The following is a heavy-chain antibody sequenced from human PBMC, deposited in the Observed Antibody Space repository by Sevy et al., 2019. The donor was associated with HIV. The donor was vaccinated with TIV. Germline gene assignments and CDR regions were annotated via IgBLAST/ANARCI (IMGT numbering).Heavy chain of an antibody. V-gene: IGHV3-23*01. Sequence: GGSLRLSCAASGFTFSSYAMSWVRQAPGKGLEWVSAISGSGGSKYCADSVKGRFTISRDNSKNTLYLQRNSLRAEDTAVYYCAKDEAAAGYFDYWGQGTLVTVSS. CDR3: AKDEAAAGYFDY. D-gene: IGHD6-13*01. J-gene: IGHJ4*02. CDR2: ISGSGGSK. CDR1: GFTFSSYA.